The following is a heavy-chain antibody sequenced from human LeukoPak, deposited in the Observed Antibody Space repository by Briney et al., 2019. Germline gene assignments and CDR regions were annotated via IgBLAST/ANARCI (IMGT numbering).Heavy chain of an antibody. Sequence: SETLSLTCTVSGGSITTHYRSWIRQPPGKGLEWLGYIYHRGNTNYNPSLKSRVTMSVDKSKSQLSLKLSSVTATDTAVYYCARLHLTLQRGLFDYWGQGALVTVSS. CDR1: GGSITTHY. V-gene: IGHV4-59*11. CDR3: ARLHLTLQRGLFDY. J-gene: IGHJ4*02. CDR2: IYHRGNT. D-gene: IGHD5-24*01.